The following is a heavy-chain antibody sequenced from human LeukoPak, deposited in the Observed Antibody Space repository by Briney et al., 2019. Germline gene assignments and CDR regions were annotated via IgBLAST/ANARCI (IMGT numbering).Heavy chain of an antibody. D-gene: IGHD5-12*01. Sequence: GGSLRLSCAASGFTFSSYSMNWVRQAPGKGLEWVSYISSSSSTIYYADSVKGRFTISRDNSKNTLYLQMNSLRAEDTAVYYCARGQVATIFDYWGQGTLVTVSS. CDR1: GFTFSSYS. J-gene: IGHJ4*02. CDR2: ISSSSSTI. V-gene: IGHV3-48*01. CDR3: ARGQVATIFDY.